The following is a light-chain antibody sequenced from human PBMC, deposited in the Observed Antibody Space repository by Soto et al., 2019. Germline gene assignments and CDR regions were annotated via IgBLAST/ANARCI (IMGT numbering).Light chain of an antibody. CDR2: GAS. CDR3: HQYGTSPVT. Sequence: EIVLTQSPGTLSLSPGERATLSCRASQSVSNTYLAWYQHKPGQAPRLLIYGASDRATGIPDRFSGSGSVTDFTLTISSLEPEDFALYYCHQYGTSPVTFGQGTKMEI. J-gene: IGKJ2*01. V-gene: IGKV3-20*01. CDR1: QSVSNTY.